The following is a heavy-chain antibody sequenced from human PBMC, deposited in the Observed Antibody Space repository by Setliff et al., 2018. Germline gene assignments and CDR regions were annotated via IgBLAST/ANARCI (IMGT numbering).Heavy chain of an antibody. CDR3: AVSGINDPLSY. J-gene: IGHJ4*02. D-gene: IGHD2-15*01. V-gene: IGHV1-3*03. CDR2: INAGNGNT. Sequence: ASVKVSCKASGYTFTSYAIHWVRQAPGQRLEWMGWINAGNGNTKYSQEFQDRVTITRDTSASTAYMELSSLKTEDTAVYYCAVSGINDPLSYWGQGTLVTVSS. CDR1: GYTFTSYA.